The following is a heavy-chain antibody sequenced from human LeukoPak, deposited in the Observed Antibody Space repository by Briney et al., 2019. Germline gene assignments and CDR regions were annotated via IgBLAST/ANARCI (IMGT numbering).Heavy chain of an antibody. CDR1: GFTFSSYD. D-gene: IGHD3-22*01. Sequence: GGSLRLSCAACGFTFSSYDMHWVRQATGKGLEWVSAIGTAGDTYHPGSVKGQFTISRDNAKNSLYLQMNSLRAEDTAVYYCARDYPYYYDGMWYCDYWGQGTLVSVSS. CDR2: IGTAGDT. CDR3: ARDYPYYYDGMWYCDY. J-gene: IGHJ4*02. V-gene: IGHV3-13*03.